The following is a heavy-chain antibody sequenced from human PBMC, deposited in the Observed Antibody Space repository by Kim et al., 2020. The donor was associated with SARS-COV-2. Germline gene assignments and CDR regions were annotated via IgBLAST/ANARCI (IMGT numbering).Heavy chain of an antibody. J-gene: IGHJ4*02. CDR1: GDSVSSNSAA. Sequence: SQTLSLTCDISGDSVSSNSAAWNWIRQSPSRGLEWVGRTYYRSKWYTDYALSVKGRITINPDTSKNQFSLQLNSVTPEDTAIYYCARDRQRAGTGVDYWGQGNLVTVSS. CDR3: ARDRQRAGTGVDY. D-gene: IGHD6-19*01. CDR2: TYYRSKWYT. V-gene: IGHV6-1*01.